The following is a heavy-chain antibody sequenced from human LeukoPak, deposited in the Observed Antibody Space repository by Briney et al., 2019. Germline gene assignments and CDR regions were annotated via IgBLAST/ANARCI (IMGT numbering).Heavy chain of an antibody. V-gene: IGHV4-38-2*02. Sequence: SETLSLTCTVPGYSITNGYFWGWIRQSPGKALEWIGNIYRTGTTFYNPSLQSRVTISVDTSKNTFSLRLKSVTAADTAVYYCARDGYNPVPFDFWGQGTVVTVSS. CDR1: GYSITNGYF. CDR3: ARDGYNPVPFDF. J-gene: IGHJ3*01. CDR2: IYRTGTT. D-gene: IGHD5-24*01.